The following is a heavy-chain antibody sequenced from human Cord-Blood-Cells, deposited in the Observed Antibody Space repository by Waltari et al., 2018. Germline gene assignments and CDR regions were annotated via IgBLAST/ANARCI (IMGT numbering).Heavy chain of an antibody. Sequence: QVQLQQWGAGLLKPSETLSLTCAVYGGSFSGYSCSWNRQPPGKGLEWIGEINHSGSTNYNPSLKSRVTISVDTSKNQFSLKLSSVTAADTAVYYCARGELIAAAYYFDYWGQGTLVTVSS. J-gene: IGHJ4*02. V-gene: IGHV4-34*01. CDR2: INHSGST. CDR1: GGSFSGYS. D-gene: IGHD6-13*01. CDR3: ARGELIAAAYYFDY.